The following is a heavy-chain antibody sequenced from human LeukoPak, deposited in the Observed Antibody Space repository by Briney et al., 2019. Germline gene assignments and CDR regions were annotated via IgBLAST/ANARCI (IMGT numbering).Heavy chain of an antibody. Sequence: SETLSLTCTVSGGSISSSSYYWGWIRQPPGKGLEWIGSIYYSGSTYYNPSLKSRVTISVDTSKNQFSLKLSSVTAADTAVYYCARVNSSGWYWGGTFDIWGQGTMVTVSS. V-gene: IGHV4-39*07. CDR1: GGSISSSSYY. J-gene: IGHJ3*02. CDR3: ARVNSSGWYWGGTFDI. D-gene: IGHD6-19*01. CDR2: IYYSGST.